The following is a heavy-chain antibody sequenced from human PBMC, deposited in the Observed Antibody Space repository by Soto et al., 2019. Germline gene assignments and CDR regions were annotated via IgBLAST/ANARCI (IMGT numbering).Heavy chain of an antibody. V-gene: IGHV3-33*01. CDR3: ARWSSSSQVDY. CDR2: IWYDGSNK. Sequence: QVQLVESGGGVVQPGRSLRLSCAASGFTFSSYGMHWVRQAPGKGLEWVAVIWYDGSNKYYADSVKGRFTISRDNSKNTLYLQMNSLRAEDTAVYYCARWSSSSQVDYWGQGTLVTVSS. D-gene: IGHD6-6*01. CDR1: GFTFSSYG. J-gene: IGHJ4*02.